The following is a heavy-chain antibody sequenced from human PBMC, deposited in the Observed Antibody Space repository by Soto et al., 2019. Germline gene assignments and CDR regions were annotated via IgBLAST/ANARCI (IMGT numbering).Heavy chain of an antibody. J-gene: IGHJ1*01. Sequence: SETLSLTCAVYGGSFSGYYWTWIRQPPGTGLEWIGEINHSGSTNYNPSLKSRVTITKDTSKNQVVLTMTNMDPVDTSTYYCAHRLARGATGLYFQHWGQGTLVTVSS. CDR3: AHRLARGATGLYFQH. CDR1: GGSFSGYY. D-gene: IGHD3-9*01. V-gene: IGHV4-34*01. CDR2: INHSGST.